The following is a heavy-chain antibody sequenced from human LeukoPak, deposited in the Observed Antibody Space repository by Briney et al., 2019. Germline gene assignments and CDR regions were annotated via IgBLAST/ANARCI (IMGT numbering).Heavy chain of an antibody. Sequence: GASVKVSCKASGYTFINYGITWVRQAPGQGLEWMGWISAYNGSTNYAQKLQGRVTMTTDTSTSTAYMELRSLRSDDTAVYYCAREETIQLWFRGAFDIWGQGTMVTVSS. CDR2: ISAYNGST. J-gene: IGHJ3*02. CDR3: AREETIQLWFRGAFDI. V-gene: IGHV1-18*01. D-gene: IGHD5-18*01. CDR1: GYTFINYG.